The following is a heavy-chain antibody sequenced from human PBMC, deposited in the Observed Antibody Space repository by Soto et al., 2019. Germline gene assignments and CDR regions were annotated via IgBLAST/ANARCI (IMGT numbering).Heavy chain of an antibody. Sequence: QERLVQSGAEVRKPGSSVKVSCKVTGGTSTRYAINWVRQAPGQGLEWMGGIVPMFGTSKYAQKFQGRVTITADTATNIAYMELRSLRSEDRAVYYCNRGSEYDFWSGYSWGEGKLVSFSS. J-gene: IGHJ4*02. CDR1: GGTSTRYA. D-gene: IGHD3-3*01. CDR3: NRGSEYDFWSGYS. V-gene: IGHV1-69*06. CDR2: IVPMFGTS.